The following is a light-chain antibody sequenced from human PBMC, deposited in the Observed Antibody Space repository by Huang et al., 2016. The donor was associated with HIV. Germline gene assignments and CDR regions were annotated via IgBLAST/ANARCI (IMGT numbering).Light chain of an antibody. J-gene: IGKJ1*01. Sequence: DIQMTQSPSSLSASVGDRVNITCRASQSLTNSLNWYQQRPGEAPRLLIFGASNLQSGVPSRFSGTRSGTQFTLTITTLQPEDSAIYYCQQSYNTPRTFGQGTKVQI. CDR2: GAS. V-gene: IGKV1-39*01. CDR1: QSLTNS. CDR3: QQSYNTPRT.